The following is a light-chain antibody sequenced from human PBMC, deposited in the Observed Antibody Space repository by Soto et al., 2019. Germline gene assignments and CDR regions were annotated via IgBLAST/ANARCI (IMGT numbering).Light chain of an antibody. CDR2: AAS. CDR1: QSIANY. Sequence: DIQMTQSPSSLSASVGDRVTITCRASQSIANYLNWYQQEPGTAPKLLIFAASSLQSGVPSRLSGSGSGTDFTLTISSLQPEDFATYYCHQYQSYSFGQGTKVDIK. V-gene: IGKV1-39*01. J-gene: IGKJ1*01. CDR3: HQYQSYS.